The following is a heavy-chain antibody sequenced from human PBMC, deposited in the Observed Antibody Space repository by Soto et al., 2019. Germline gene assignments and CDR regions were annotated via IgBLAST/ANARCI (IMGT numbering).Heavy chain of an antibody. V-gene: IGHV3-30*18. CDR3: AKETYSGPIDY. Sequence: QVQLVESGGGVVQPGRSLRLSCAASGFTFSSYGIHWVRQAPGKGLEWVAVISYDGSNKYYADSVKGRFTISRDNSKNTLYLQMNSLRAEDTAVYYCAKETYSGPIDYWGQGTLVTVSS. CDR1: GFTFSSYG. CDR2: ISYDGSNK. J-gene: IGHJ4*02. D-gene: IGHD2-15*01.